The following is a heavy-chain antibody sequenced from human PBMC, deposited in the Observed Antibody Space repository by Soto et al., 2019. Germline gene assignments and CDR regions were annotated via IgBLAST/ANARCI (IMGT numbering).Heavy chain of an antibody. CDR1: GFTFSSYA. CDR2: ISGSGGST. D-gene: IGHD3-22*01. J-gene: IGHJ4*02. Sequence: GGSLRLSCAASGFTFSSYAMSWVRQAPGKGLEWVSAISGSGGSTYYADSVKGRFTISRDNSKNTLYLQMNSLRAEDTAVYYCAKVAPRQFPMIVVGLDYWGQGTLVTVSS. V-gene: IGHV3-23*01. CDR3: AKVAPRQFPMIVVGLDY.